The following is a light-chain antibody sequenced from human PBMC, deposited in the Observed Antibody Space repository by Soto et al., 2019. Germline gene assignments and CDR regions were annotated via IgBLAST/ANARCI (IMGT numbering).Light chain of an antibody. Sequence: QALLTQPASVSGSPGQSITISCTGTGSDVGSYKYVSWYQQHPGKAPKLIIFEVSNRPSGVSDRFSGSKSGNTASLTISGLQAEDEADYYCSSYTSISSLGVFGTGTKVTVL. J-gene: IGLJ1*01. CDR3: SSYTSISSLGV. V-gene: IGLV2-14*01. CDR1: GSDVGSYKY. CDR2: EVS.